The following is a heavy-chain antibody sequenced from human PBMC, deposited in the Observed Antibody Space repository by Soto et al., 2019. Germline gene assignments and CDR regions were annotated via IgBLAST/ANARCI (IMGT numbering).Heavy chain of an antibody. CDR1: GGSISSYY. Sequence: PSETLSLTCTVSGGSISSYYWSWIRQPPGKGLEWIGYIYYSGSTNYNPSLKSRVTISVDTSKNQFSLKLSSVTAADTAVYYCARDHSIAVAGTGAFDIWGQGTMVTLSS. D-gene: IGHD6-19*01. J-gene: IGHJ3*02. CDR3: ARDHSIAVAGTGAFDI. CDR2: IYYSGST. V-gene: IGHV4-59*01.